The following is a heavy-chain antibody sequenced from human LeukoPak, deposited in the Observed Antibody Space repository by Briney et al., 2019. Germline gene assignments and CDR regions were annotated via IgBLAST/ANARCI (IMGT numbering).Heavy chain of an antibody. CDR1: GFTFTNYA. J-gene: IGHJ5*02. D-gene: IGHD2-21*01. Sequence: GGSLRLSCAASGFTFTNYAMSWVRQAPGKGLEWVSSISGSSGSTYYADSVKGRFTISRDNSKNTLYLQMNSLRAEDTAVYHCTKDLFGCGGHCYAPWGQGTLVTVSS. V-gene: IGHV3-23*01. CDR2: ISGSSGST. CDR3: TKDLFGCGGHCYAP.